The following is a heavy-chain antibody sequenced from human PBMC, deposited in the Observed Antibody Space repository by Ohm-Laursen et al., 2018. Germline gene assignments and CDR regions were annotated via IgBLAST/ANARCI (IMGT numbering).Heavy chain of an antibody. CDR1: GYTFNRYG. J-gene: IGHJ4*02. V-gene: IGHV1-18*01. CDR2: ISTYNGDT. CDR3: ARNYPDFDY. D-gene: IGHD3-10*01. Sequence: ASLKISCKASGYTFNRYGISWVRQARGQGLEWLGWISTYNGDTSYPQKPQGRVTMTTDTSTGTAYMQLRNLTSDDTAVYYCARNYPDFDYWGQGTLVTVSS.